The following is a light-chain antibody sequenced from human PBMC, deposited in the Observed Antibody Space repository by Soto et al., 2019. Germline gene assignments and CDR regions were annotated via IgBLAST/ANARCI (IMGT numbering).Light chain of an antibody. Sequence: QSVLTQPPSASGSPGQSVTISCTGTSSDVGAYNFVSWHQQHPGKAPKLIIYEVNKRPSGVPDRCSGSKSGNTASLTVSGLHAEDEADYYCSSYGGSSTLFGGGTKLTVL. CDR1: SSDVGAYNF. J-gene: IGLJ2*01. CDR2: EVN. CDR3: SSYGGSSTL. V-gene: IGLV2-8*01.